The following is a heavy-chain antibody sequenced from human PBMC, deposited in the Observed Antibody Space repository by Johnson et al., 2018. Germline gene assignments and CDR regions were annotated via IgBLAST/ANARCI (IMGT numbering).Heavy chain of an antibody. J-gene: IGHJ5*02. CDR1: GFAVSGNY. Sequence: EVQLVECGGGLIQPGGSLRLSCAASGFAVSGNYMSWVRQAPGKGLDWVSVMYSGGSTYYADSVKGRLTISRDSAKHTRSLQMNSLRAEDTAVYYCAREGSSSGGNWVDPWGQGTLVTVSS. V-gene: IGHV3-53*01. CDR2: MYSGGST. D-gene: IGHD6-13*01. CDR3: AREGSSSGGNWVDP.